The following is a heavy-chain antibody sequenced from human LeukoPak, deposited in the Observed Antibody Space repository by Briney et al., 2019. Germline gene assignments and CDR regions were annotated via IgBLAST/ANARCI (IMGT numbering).Heavy chain of an antibody. D-gene: IGHD5-18*01. CDR1: GGSIGSGDYY. CDR3: ARRGYSYAFDY. CDR2: MFYTGST. J-gene: IGHJ4*02. Sequence: SQTLSLTCTVSGGSIGSGDYYWSWIRQPPGKGLEWIGYMFYTGSTYYSPSLKSRVTISVDTSKNQFSLKLSSVTAADTAVYYCARRGYSYAFDYWGQGTLVTVSS. V-gene: IGHV4-30-4*01.